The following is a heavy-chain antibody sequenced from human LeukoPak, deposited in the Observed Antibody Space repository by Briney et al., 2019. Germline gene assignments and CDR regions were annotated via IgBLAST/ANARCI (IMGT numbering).Heavy chain of an antibody. CDR2: IRGSSNTI. CDR3: ARVVTGSGSYLDY. Sequence: GGSLRLSCAASGFTFSSYSMNWVRQAPGKGLEWLSYIRGSSNTIHYADSVKGRFTISRDNAKNSVYLQMNSLRVEDTAVYYCARVVTGSGSYLDYWGQGTLVTVSS. D-gene: IGHD3-10*01. J-gene: IGHJ4*02. CDR1: GFTFSSYS. V-gene: IGHV3-48*04.